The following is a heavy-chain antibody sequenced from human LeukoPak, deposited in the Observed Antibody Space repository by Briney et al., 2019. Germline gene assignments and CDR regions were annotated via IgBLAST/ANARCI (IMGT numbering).Heavy chain of an antibody. Sequence: SGPTLVKPTQTLTLTCTFSGFSPSMNGVGVGWIRQPPGKALEWLALIYWNDEKRYISSLKSRLTITKDTSKKQVVLTMTNMSPVDTATYYCVHSGPNGKLDVYHIWGQGTMVTVSS. CDR3: VHSGPNGKLDVYHI. CDR2: IYWNDEK. V-gene: IGHV2-5*01. CDR1: GFSPSMNGVG. J-gene: IGHJ3*02. D-gene: IGHD4/OR15-4a*01.